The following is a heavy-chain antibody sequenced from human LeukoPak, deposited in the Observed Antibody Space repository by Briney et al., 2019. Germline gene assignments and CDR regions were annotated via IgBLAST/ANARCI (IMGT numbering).Heavy chain of an antibody. Sequence: ASMKVSCKASGYTFTGYYIHWLRQAPGQGLEWMGFINPNSGGTNYAQKFQGRVTMTRDTSISTAYMELSRLRSDDTAVYYCARAVTMIVVVITDPYDAFDIWGQGTMVTVSS. CDR1: GYTFTGYY. D-gene: IGHD3-22*01. CDR3: ARAVTMIVVVITDPYDAFDI. V-gene: IGHV1-2*02. J-gene: IGHJ3*02. CDR2: INPNSGGT.